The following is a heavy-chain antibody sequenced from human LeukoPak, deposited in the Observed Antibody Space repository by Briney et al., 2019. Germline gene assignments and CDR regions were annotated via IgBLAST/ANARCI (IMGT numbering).Heavy chain of an antibody. J-gene: IGHJ4*02. V-gene: IGHV3-33*06. CDR2: IYYDGSNE. D-gene: IGHD6-19*01. CDR3: AKEREYGSGWYIQGTFDX. Sequence: GGSLRLSCAASGFSFSNYGMHWVRQAPGKGLEWVAVIYYDGSNEYYADSVKGRFTISRDNSKNTLFLQMNSLRAEDTAVYYCAKEREYGSGWYIQGTFDXXGQGXXXTV. CDR1: GFSFSNYG.